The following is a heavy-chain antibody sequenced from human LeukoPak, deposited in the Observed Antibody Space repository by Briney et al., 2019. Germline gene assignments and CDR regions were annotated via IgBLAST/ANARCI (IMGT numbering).Heavy chain of an antibody. CDR3: ARGNSSGSQGGAFDI. CDR1: GGSISSYY. Sequence: SETLSLTCTVSGGSISSYYWSWIRQPPGKGLEWIGEINHSGSTNYNPSLKSRVTISVDTSKNQFSLKLSSVTAADTAVYYCARGNSSGSQGGAFDIWGQGTMVTVSS. J-gene: IGHJ3*02. D-gene: IGHD6-19*01. V-gene: IGHV4-34*01. CDR2: INHSGST.